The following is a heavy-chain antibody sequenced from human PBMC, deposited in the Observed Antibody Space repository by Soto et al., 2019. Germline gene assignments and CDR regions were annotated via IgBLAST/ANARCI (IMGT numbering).Heavy chain of an antibody. CDR3: ASITMVRGVRFDS. J-gene: IGHJ4*02. Sequence: GGSLRLSCAASGYTFSSYNMNWVRQAPGKGLEWLSFSVTNTSTTYYADSVKGRFTMSSDKAKNSVYLQMNSLRVEDTSVYYCASITMVRGVRFDSWGQGAQVTVSS. CDR1: GYTFSSYN. D-gene: IGHD3-10*01. CDR2: SVTNTSTT. V-gene: IGHV3-48*01.